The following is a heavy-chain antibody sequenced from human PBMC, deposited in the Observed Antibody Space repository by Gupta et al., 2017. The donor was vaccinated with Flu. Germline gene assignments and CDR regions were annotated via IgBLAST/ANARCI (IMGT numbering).Heavy chain of an antibody. CDR1: GFSFSSYA. J-gene: IGHJ4*02. CDR3: AKARSEVVVAAANY. Sequence: EVQLLESGGGLVQPGGSLRLSCAVPGFSFSSYAMNWVRQAPGKGLEWVSVISGSGGSTYYADSVKGRFTISRDNAKNTLYLQLSSLRAEDTALYYCAKARSEVVVAAANYWGQGTLVTVSS. D-gene: IGHD2-15*01. CDR2: ISGSGGST. V-gene: IGHV3-23*01.